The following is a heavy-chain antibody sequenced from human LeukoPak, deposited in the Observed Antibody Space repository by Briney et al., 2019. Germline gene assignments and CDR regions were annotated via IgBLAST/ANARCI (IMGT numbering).Heavy chain of an antibody. CDR3: ANLVAYLYYFDY. J-gene: IGHJ4*02. Sequence: PGGSLRLSCAASRFTFSSYAMSWVRQAPGKGLEWVSALSGSGGSTYYADSVKGRFTISRDNSKNTLYLQMNSLRAEDTAVYYCANLVAYLYYFDYWGQGTLVTVSS. CDR2: LSGSGGST. V-gene: IGHV3-23*01. CDR1: RFTFSSYA.